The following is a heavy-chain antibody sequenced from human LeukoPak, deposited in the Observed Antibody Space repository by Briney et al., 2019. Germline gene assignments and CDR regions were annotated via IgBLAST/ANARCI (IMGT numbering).Heavy chain of an antibody. Sequence: GGSLRLSCAASGFTFSSFAMNWVRQAPGKGLEWVSSISGSGGTTYYAGSVKGRFTISRDNSKNTLFLQMNSLRADDTAIYYCAKRDFWGQGTLVTVSS. V-gene: IGHV3-23*01. CDR1: GFTFSSFA. CDR2: ISGSGGTT. J-gene: IGHJ4*02. CDR3: AKRDF.